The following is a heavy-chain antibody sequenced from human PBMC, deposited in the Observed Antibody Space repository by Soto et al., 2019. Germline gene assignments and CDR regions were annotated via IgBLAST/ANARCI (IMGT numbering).Heavy chain of an antibody. V-gene: IGHV3-72*01. Sequence: GGSLRLSCAASGFTFSDHYMDWVRQAPGKGLEWVGRTRNEANSYTTEYAASVKGRFTISRDDSKNSLYLQMNSLRAEDTAVYYCARDRVESGYPEYFQHWGQGTLVTVSS. CDR3: ARDRVESGYPEYFQH. D-gene: IGHD3-22*01. J-gene: IGHJ1*01. CDR2: TRNEANSYTT. CDR1: GFTFSDHY.